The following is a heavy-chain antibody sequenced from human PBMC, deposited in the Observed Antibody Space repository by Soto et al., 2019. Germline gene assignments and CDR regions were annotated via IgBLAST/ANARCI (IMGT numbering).Heavy chain of an antibody. CDR3: ATTGQGYGYGTVAY. CDR1: GGSVSGGSYY. J-gene: IGHJ4*02. Sequence: QVQLQESGPGLVKPSETLSLTCTVSGGSVSGGSYYWSWIRQPPGKGLEWIGYIYYGGSTNYNPSRQSRVARSVRTSKDPFCLRLTSVTAADTAVYYCATTGQGYGYGTVAYWGQGTLVTVSS. V-gene: IGHV4-61*01. CDR2: IYYGGST. D-gene: IGHD5-18*01.